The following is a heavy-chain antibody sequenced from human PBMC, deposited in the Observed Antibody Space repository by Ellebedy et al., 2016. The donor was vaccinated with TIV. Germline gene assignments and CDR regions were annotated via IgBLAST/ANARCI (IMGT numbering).Heavy chain of an antibody. Sequence: MPSETLSLTCTVSGGSISSDYWSWIRQPPGKGLEWIGYTYYSGSTHFNPSLKSRVTISVDTSKRQISLKLRSVTAADTAVYYCARKGLGASMSYYYHYMDVWGKGTTVTVSS. J-gene: IGHJ6*03. CDR1: GGSISSDY. V-gene: IGHV4-59*08. CDR3: ARKGLGASMSYYYHYMDV. CDR2: TYYSGST. D-gene: IGHD1-26*01.